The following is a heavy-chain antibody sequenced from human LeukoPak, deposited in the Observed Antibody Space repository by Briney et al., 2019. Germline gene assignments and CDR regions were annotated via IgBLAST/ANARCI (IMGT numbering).Heavy chain of an antibody. CDR2: IYYSGST. CDR1: GVSISSYY. Sequence: SETLSLTCTVSGVSISSYYWSWIRQPPGKGLEWIGYIYYSGSTNYNPSLKSRVTISVDTSKNQFSLKLSSVTAADTAVYYCARTSSIAVIWGQGTLVTVSS. CDR3: ARTSSIAVI. J-gene: IGHJ4*02. D-gene: IGHD6-19*01. V-gene: IGHV4-59*01.